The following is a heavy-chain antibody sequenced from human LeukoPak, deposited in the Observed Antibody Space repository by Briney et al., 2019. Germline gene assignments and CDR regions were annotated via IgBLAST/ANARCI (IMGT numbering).Heavy chain of an antibody. J-gene: IGHJ4*02. D-gene: IGHD3-10*01. CDR1: GYALTELS. V-gene: IGHV1-24*01. Sequence: ASVKVSCKVSGYALTELSIHWVRQAPGKGVEWLGGVDPKDGETIYAQNFQDRVTVTDDRTTDTSYMELRSLTSEDTALYYCAGDVLVSGGSYYHGFWGQGTLVTVSS. CDR3: AGDVLVSGGSYYHGF. CDR2: VDPKDGET.